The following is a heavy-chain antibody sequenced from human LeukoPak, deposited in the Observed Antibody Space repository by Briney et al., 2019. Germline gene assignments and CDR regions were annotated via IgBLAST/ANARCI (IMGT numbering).Heavy chain of an antibody. CDR1: GCSVSDYY. J-gene: IGHJ5*02. Sequence: PSETLSLTCTVSGCSVSDYYWTWIRQPAGKGLECIGRISITETPRYNPSLKSRVTMSVDTSENQISLRLTPVTAADTAVYYCARGRRKWLVPGFWFDPWGQGTLVTVSS. CDR3: ARGRRKWLVPGFWFDP. CDR2: ISITETP. D-gene: IGHD6-19*01. V-gene: IGHV4-4*07.